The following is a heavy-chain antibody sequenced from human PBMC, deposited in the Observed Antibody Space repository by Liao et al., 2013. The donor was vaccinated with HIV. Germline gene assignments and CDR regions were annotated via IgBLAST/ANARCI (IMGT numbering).Heavy chain of an antibody. CDR3: ARATYYDFWNRAFDI. D-gene: IGHD3-3*01. CDR2: IYTSGST. V-gene: IGHV4-61*02. J-gene: IGHJ3*02. CDR1: GGSISSGSYY. Sequence: QVQLQESGPGLVKPSQTLSLTCTVSGGSISSGSYYWSWIRQPAGKGLEWIGRIYTSGSTNYNPSLKSRVTISVDTSKNQFSLKLSSVTAADTAVYYCARATYYDFWNRAFDIWGQGTMVTVSS.